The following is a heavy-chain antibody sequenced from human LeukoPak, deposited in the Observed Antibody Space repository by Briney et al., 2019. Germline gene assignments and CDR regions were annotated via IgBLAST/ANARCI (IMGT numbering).Heavy chain of an antibody. CDR1: GFTFSSYA. J-gene: IGHJ4*02. V-gene: IGHV3-23*01. CDR3: AKDPTVVVTRTIDY. Sequence: GGSLRLSCAASGFTFSSYAMSWVRQAPGKGLEWVSAISGSGGSTYYADSVKGRFTISRDNSKDTLYLQMDSLRAEDTAVYYCAKDPTVVVTRTIDYWGQGTLVTVSS. D-gene: IGHD3-22*01. CDR2: ISGSGGST.